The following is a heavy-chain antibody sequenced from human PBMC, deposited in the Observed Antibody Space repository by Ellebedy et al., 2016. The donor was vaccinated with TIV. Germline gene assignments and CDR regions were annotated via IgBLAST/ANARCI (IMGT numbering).Heavy chain of an antibody. CDR2: INHSGST. CDR1: GGSFSGYS. J-gene: IGHJ6*03. D-gene: IGHD6-13*01. V-gene: IGHV4-34*01. CDR3: ARGGCTSTSLLGKYSSSWYRCSYYMDV. Sequence: SETLSLXXAVYGGSFSGYSWTWIRQPPGKGLEWIGEINHSGSTNYNPSLKSRLTISVDTSKNQFSLRLSSVTAADTAVYYCARGGCTSTSLLGKYSSSWYRCSYYMDVWGKGTTVTVSS.